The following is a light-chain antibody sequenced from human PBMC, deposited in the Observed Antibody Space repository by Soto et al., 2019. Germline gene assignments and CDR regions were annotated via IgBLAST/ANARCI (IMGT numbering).Light chain of an antibody. CDR2: LGS. CDR3: MQPLQTPWT. V-gene: IGKV2-28*01. CDR1: QSLLHSNGYNY. Sequence: DIVMTQSPLSLPVTPGEPASISYRSSQSLLHSNGYNYLDWYLQKPGQSPQLLIYLGSNRASGVPDRFSGSGSATDFTLKISRVEAEDVGVYYCMQPLQTPWTFGQGTKVDIK. J-gene: IGKJ1*01.